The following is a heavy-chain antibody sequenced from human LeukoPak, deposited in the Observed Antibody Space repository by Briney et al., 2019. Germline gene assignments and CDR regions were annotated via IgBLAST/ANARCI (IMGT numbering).Heavy chain of an antibody. Sequence: SVKVSCKASGGTFSSYAISWVRQAPGQGLEWMGGIIPIFGTANYAQKFQGRVTITADESTSTAYMELSSLRSEDTAVYYCARSLVWYYDSSGYLGWFDPWGQGTLVTVSS. D-gene: IGHD3-22*01. CDR2: IIPIFGTA. CDR3: ARSLVWYYDSSGYLGWFDP. V-gene: IGHV1-69*13. J-gene: IGHJ5*02. CDR1: GGTFSSYA.